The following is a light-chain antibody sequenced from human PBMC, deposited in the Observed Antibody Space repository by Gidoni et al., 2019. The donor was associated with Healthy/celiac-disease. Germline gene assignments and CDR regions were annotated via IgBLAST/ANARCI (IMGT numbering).Light chain of an antibody. CDR1: QSISSW. CDR3: QPYNSYPWT. J-gene: IGKJ1*01. CDR2: KAS. V-gene: IGKV1-5*03. Sequence: DIQMTQSPSTLSASVGDRVTITFRASQSISSWLAWYQQKPGKAPKLLIYKASSLESGVPSRFSGSGSGTEFTLTISSLQPDDFATYYCQPYNSYPWTFGQGTKVEIK.